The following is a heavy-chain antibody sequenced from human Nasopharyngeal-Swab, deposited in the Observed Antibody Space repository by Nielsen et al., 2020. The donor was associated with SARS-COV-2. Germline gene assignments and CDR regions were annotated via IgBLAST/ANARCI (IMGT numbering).Heavy chain of an antibody. J-gene: IGHJ6*02. CDR2: IYHSGST. V-gene: IGHV4-4*02. CDR1: GGSISSSNW. Sequence: SCAVSGGSISSSNWWSWVRQPPGKGLEWIGEIYHSGSTNYNPSLKSRVTISVDKSKNQFSLKPSSVTAADTAVYYCARGGSSSWYYYYYGMDVWGQGTTVTVSS. D-gene: IGHD6-13*01. CDR3: ARGGSSSWYYYYYGMDV.